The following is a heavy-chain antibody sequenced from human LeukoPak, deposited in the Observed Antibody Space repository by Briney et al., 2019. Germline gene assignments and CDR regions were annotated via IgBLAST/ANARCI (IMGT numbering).Heavy chain of an antibody. J-gene: IGHJ4*02. Sequence: SETLSLTCTVSGGSISSSSYYWGWIRQPPGKGLEWIGSIYYSGSTYYNPSLKSRVTISVDTSKNQFSLKLSSVTAADTAVYYCARVLKGRAPFDYWGQGTLVTVSS. V-gene: IGHV4-39*01. CDR3: ARVLKGRAPFDY. CDR2: IYYSGST. CDR1: GGSISSSSYY.